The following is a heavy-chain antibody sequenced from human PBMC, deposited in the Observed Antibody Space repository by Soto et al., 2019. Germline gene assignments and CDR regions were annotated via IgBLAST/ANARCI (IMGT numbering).Heavy chain of an antibody. CDR2: IYPGESDT. Sequence: GEALKISCKGSGYSFTNDWIAWVRQMRGKGLEWMGIIYPGESDTRYSPSFQGQVTISADKSISTAYLQWRSLRASDTAMYYCGRPCSGSYRFDYSGLDVWGQGTTVTVSS. V-gene: IGHV5-51*01. CDR3: GRPCSGSYRFDYSGLDV. CDR1: GYSFTNDW. J-gene: IGHJ6*02. D-gene: IGHD3-10*02.